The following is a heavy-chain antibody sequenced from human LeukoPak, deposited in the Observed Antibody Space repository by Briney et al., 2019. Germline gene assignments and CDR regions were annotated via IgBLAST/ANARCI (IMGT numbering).Heavy chain of an antibody. CDR2: IYYSGST. J-gene: IGHJ2*01. Sequence: SETLSLTCAVYGGSFSGYYWSWIRQPPGKGLEWIGYIYYSGSTNYNPSLKSRVTISVGTSKNQFSLKLSSVTAADTAVYYCARHWKYQPLSRYFDLWGRGTLVTVSS. CDR1: GGSFSGYY. CDR3: ARHWKYQPLSRYFDL. D-gene: IGHD2-2*01. V-gene: IGHV4-59*08.